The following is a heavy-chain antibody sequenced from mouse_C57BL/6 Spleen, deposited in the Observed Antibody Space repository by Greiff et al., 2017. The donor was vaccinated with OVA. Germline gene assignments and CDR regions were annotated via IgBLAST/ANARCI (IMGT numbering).Heavy chain of an antibody. CDR2: IDPEDGET. CDR3: ARSSAYYGSSYGFDY. Sequence: EVQLQPSGAELVKPGASVKLSCTASGFTIKDYYMHWVKQRTEQGLEWIGRIDPEDGETKYAQKFQGKATITADTSSNTAYLQLSSLTSEDTAVYYCARSSAYYGSSYGFDYWGQGTTLTVSS. V-gene: IGHV14-2*01. J-gene: IGHJ2*01. D-gene: IGHD1-1*01. CDR1: GFTIKDYY.